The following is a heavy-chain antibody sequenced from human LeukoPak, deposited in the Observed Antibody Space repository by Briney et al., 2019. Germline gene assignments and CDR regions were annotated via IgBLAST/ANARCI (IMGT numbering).Heavy chain of an antibody. Sequence: SETLSLTCTVPGGSISSSSYYWGWIRQPPGKGLEWIGSIYYSGSTYYNPSLKSRVTISVDTSKNQFSLKLSSVTAADTAVYYCARDIHRIVATINDYWGQGTLVTVSS. J-gene: IGHJ4*02. CDR3: ARDIHRIVATINDY. CDR1: GGSISSSSYY. CDR2: IYYSGST. V-gene: IGHV4-39*07. D-gene: IGHD5-12*01.